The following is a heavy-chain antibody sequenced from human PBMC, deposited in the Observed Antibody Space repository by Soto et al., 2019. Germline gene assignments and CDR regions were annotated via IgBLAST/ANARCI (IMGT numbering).Heavy chain of an antibody. CDR3: ARGGSWFDP. J-gene: IGHJ5*02. D-gene: IGHD3-16*01. CDR2: IYFTGKT. V-gene: IGHV4-59*11. CDR1: GDSITSQQ. Sequence: SETLSLTCTVSGDSITSQQWSWVRQPPGKGLEWIGYIYFTGKTYYNPSLESRVTISIDTSTNQFSLKLSSLTTADTAVYYCARGGSWFDPWGQGTLATVSS.